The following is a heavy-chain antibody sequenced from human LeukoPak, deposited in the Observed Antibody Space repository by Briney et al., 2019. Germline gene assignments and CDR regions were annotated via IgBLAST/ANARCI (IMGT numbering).Heavy chain of an antibody. Sequence: SETLSLTCTVSGGSISSGSYYWSWIRQPAGKGLEWIGRIYTSGSTNYNPSLKSRVTISVDTSKNQFSLKLSSVTAADTAVYYCAREAKYQLLYFDYWGQGTLVTVSS. CDR3: AREAKYQLLYFDY. CDR1: GGSISSGSYY. CDR2: IYTSGST. J-gene: IGHJ4*02. V-gene: IGHV4-61*02. D-gene: IGHD2-2*02.